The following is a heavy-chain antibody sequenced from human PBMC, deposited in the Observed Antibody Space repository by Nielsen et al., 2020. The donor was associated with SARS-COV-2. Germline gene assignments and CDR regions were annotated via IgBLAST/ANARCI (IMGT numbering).Heavy chain of an antibody. V-gene: IGHV1-46*01. CDR3: ARDPASYYDFWSGYYAGFDP. Sequence: WVRQAPGQGREWMGTINPSGGSTSYAQKCRGGVTMTRDTSTSTVYMELSSLRSEDTAVYYCARDPASYYDFWSGYYAGFDPWGQGTLVTVSS. J-gene: IGHJ5*02. CDR2: INPSGGST. D-gene: IGHD3-3*01.